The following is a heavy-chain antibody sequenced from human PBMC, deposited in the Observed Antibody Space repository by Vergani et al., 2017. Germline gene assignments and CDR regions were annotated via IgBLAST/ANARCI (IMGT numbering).Heavy chain of an antibody. CDR1: GFTVSSNY. V-gene: IGHV3-66*02. CDR3: AKEPPMDNTVRGGD. J-gene: IGHJ4*02. D-gene: IGHD3-10*01. Sequence: EMQLVESGGGLVQPGGSLRLSCAASGFTVSSNYMSWVRQAPGKGLEWVSVIYSGGSTYYADSVKGRFTISRDNSKNTLYLQMNSLRAEDTAVYYCAKEPPMDNTVRGGDWGQGTLVTVSS. CDR2: IYSGGST.